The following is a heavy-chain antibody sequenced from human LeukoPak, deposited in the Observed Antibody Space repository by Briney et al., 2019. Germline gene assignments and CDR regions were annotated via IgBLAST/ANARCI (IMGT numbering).Heavy chain of an antibody. D-gene: IGHD7-27*01. CDR3: ARSRTGDRGYYYYGMDV. CDR2: IGTAGDT. V-gene: IGHV3-13*01. J-gene: IGHJ6*02. Sequence: PGGSLRLSCAASGFTFSSYVMHWVRQATGKGLEWVSAIGTAGDTYYPGSVKGRFTISRENAKNSLYLQMNSLRAGDTAVYYCARSRTGDRGYYYYGMDVWGQGTTVTVSS. CDR1: GFTFSSYV.